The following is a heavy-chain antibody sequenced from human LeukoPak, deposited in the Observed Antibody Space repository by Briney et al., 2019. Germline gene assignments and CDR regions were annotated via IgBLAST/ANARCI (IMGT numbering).Heavy chain of an antibody. CDR2: INHSGST. Sequence: SETLSLTCAVYGGSFSGYYWSWIRQPPGKGLEWIGEINHSGSTNYNPSLKSRVTISVDTSKNQFSLKLSSVTAADTAVYYCARDWMVGASFEIQGPVDYWGQGTLVTVSS. V-gene: IGHV4-34*01. D-gene: IGHD1-26*01. CDR3: ARDWMVGASFEIQGPVDY. J-gene: IGHJ4*02. CDR1: GGSFSGYY.